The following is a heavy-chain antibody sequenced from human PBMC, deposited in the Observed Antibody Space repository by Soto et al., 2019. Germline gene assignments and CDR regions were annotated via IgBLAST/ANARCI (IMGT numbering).Heavy chain of an antibody. V-gene: IGHV3-33*01. CDR3: ARLVAVAGDAFDI. CDR1: GCTFSSYG. Sequence: VGSLRLSCASSGCTFSSYGMHWVRQSPGKGLEWVAVIWYDGSNKYYADSVKGRFTISRDNPKNTLYLQMNSLRAEDTAVYYCARLVAVAGDAFDIWGQGTMVIVSS. CDR2: IWYDGSNK. D-gene: IGHD6-19*01. J-gene: IGHJ3*02.